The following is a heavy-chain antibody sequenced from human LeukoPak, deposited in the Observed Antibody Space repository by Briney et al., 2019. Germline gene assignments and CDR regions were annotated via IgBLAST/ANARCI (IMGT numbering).Heavy chain of an antibody. Sequence: SETLSLTCSVFGDSISRSYYYWGWLRQPPGKGLEWIVSIYYSGSTYYNPSLKSRVTISVDTPKNQFSLKLSSVTAADTAVYYCAKEGPTESLDYGDYGGYFDYWGQGTLVTVSS. CDR2: IYYSGST. V-gene: IGHV4-39*02. D-gene: IGHD4-17*01. CDR1: GDSISRSYYY. J-gene: IGHJ4*02. CDR3: AKEGPTESLDYGDYGGYFDY.